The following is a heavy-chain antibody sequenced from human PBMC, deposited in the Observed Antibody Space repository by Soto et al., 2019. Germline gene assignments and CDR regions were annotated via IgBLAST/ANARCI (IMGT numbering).Heavy chain of an antibody. CDR2: ISYDGSEK. CDR3: AKVPLRPYYFDY. Sequence: QVQLVESGGGVVQPGRSLRLSCAAYGFTFSRHAMHWVRQAPVKGLEWVAVISYDGSEKYYADSEKGRFTISRDSSKNTLYLQMDSLRPEDTATYYCAKVPLRPYYFDYWGPGTLVTVSS. D-gene: IGHD4-17*01. J-gene: IGHJ4*02. CDR1: GFTFSRHA. V-gene: IGHV3-30-3*01.